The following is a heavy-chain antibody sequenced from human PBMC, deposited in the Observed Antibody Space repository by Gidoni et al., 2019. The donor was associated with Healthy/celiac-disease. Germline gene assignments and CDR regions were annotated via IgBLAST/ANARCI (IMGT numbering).Heavy chain of an antibody. CDR3: ARHARRWGWFDP. J-gene: IGHJ5*02. D-gene: IGHD3-16*01. CDR2: IYYSGST. Sequence: QLQLQESGPGLVKPSETLSLTCTVYGGSISSSSYYWGWIRQPPGKVLEWIGSIYYSGSTYYNPSLKSRVTISVDTSTTQFSLKLSSVTAADTAVYYCARHARRWGWFDPWGQGTLVTVSS. V-gene: IGHV4-39*01. CDR1: GGSISSSSYY.